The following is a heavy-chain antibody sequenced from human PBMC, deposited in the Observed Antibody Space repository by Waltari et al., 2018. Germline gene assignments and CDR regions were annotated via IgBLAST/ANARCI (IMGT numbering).Heavy chain of an antibody. D-gene: IGHD2-15*01. CDR2: IYTSGST. J-gene: IGHJ4*02. V-gene: IGHV4-61*02. Sequence: QAHLQESGPGLDKPSQTVCHTCPVAGGSIRRSSYHWHWSRQPAGKGLEWIGRIYTSGSTNYNPSLKSRVTISVDTSKNQFSLKLSSVTAADTAVYYCARDRVVGHNFDYWGQGTLVTVSS. CDR3: ARDRVVGHNFDY. CDR1: GGSIRRSSYH.